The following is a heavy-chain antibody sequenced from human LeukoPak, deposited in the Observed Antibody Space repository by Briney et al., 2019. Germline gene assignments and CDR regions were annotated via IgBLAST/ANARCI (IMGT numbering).Heavy chain of an antibody. J-gene: IGHJ1*01. CDR2: MNPNSGNT. CDR1: GYTFTSYD. V-gene: IGHV1-8*01. CDR3: ARILRGNMGRGYFQD. D-gene: IGHD2/OR15-2a*01. Sequence: GASVKVSCKASGYTFTSYDINWVRQATGQGLEWMGRMNPNSGNTGYAQKFQGRVTMTRNTSISTAYMELSSLRSDDTAVYYCARILRGNMGRGYFQDWGPGTLVTVSS.